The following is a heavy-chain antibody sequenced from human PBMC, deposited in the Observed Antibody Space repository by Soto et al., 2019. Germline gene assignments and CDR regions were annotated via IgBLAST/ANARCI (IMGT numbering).Heavy chain of an antibody. CDR3: ARERGEGGVNWNVYYYYGMDV. CDR2: ISYDGSNK. V-gene: IGHV3-30-3*01. J-gene: IGHJ6*02. Sequence: GGSLRLSCAASGFTFSSYAMHWVRQAPGKGLEWVAVISYDGSNKYYADSVKGRFTISRDNSKNTLYLQMNSLRVEDTAVYYCARERGEGGVNWNVYYYYGMDVWGQGTTVTVSS. D-gene: IGHD1-1*01. CDR1: GFTFSSYA.